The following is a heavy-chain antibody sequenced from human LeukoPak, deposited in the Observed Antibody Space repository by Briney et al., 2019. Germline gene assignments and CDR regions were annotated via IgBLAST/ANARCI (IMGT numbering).Heavy chain of an antibody. D-gene: IGHD1-26*01. CDR3: AIESPDAVGRTARVYYFDT. V-gene: IGHV3-23*01. CDR2: ISTKCDRT. Sequence: PGGSLRLSCAAAGFIFRNYAMSWVRQAPGKGLVWVSAISTKCDRTFYADSVKGRFTISRDYSTNTVYLQMNSLRADDTAVYYCAIESPDAVGRTARVYYFDTWGQRTL. J-gene: IGHJ4*02. CDR1: GFIFRNYA.